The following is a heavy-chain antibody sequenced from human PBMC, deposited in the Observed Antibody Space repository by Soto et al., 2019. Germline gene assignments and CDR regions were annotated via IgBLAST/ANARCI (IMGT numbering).Heavy chain of an antibody. Sequence: KTSETLSLTCPVSGASITNFYWSWIRQSARKRLEWIGRIYTRGSTDYNPSLKSRVTMSIDTSKNQLSLTLSSVTAADAAVYYCAKGGAYYFDSWGQGILVTVSS. V-gene: IGHV4-4*07. J-gene: IGHJ4*02. CDR1: GASITNFY. CDR3: AKGGAYYFDS. D-gene: IGHD3-16*01. CDR2: IYTRGST.